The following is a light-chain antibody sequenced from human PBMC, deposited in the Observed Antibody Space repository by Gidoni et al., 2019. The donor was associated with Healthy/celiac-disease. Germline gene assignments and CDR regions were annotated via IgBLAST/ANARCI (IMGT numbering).Light chain of an antibody. Sequence: EIVLTQSPGTLSLSPGERATLSCRASQSVSSSYLAWYQQKPGQAPRLLIYGASSRATGIPARFSGSGSGTDFTLTISRLEPEDFAVYYCQHFEAFGQGTKVEIK. CDR2: GAS. J-gene: IGKJ1*01. V-gene: IGKV3-20*01. CDR3: QHFEA. CDR1: QSVSSSY.